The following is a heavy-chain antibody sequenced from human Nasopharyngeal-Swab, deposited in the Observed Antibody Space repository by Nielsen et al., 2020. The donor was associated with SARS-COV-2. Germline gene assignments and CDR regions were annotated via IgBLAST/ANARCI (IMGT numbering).Heavy chain of an antibody. Sequence: LSLTCAASGFTFSRYWMSWVRQAPGKGLAWVANIKQDGSEKYYVDSVKGRFTISRDNAKNSLYLQLNSLRAEDTALYYCARDPSSGWYPSSSYVLPVLVQGTTVTVSS. CDR2: IKQDGSEK. D-gene: IGHD6-19*01. CDR1: GFTFSRYW. V-gene: IGHV3-7*01. J-gene: IGHJ6*02. CDR3: ARDPSSGWYPSSSYVLPV.